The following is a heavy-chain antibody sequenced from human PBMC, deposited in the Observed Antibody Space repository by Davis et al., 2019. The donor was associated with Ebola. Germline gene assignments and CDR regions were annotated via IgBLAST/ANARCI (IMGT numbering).Heavy chain of an antibody. V-gene: IGHV3-15*01. J-gene: IGHJ4*02. CDR1: GFTFSNAW. D-gene: IGHD6-13*01. CDR3: TLKIAAAGT. Sequence: GESLKISCAASGFTFSNAWMSWVRQAPGKGLECVGRIKSKTDGGTTDYAAPVKGRFTISRDDSKNTLYLQMNSLKTEDTAVYYCTLKIAAAGTWGQGTLVTVSS. CDR2: IKSKTDGGTT.